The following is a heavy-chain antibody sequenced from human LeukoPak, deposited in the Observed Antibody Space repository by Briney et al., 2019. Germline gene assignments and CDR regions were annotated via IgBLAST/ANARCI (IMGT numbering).Heavy chain of an antibody. CDR1: AYTFTSYC. V-gene: IGHV1-18*01. CDR2: ISAYNGNT. J-gene: IGHJ4*02. D-gene: IGHD3-22*01. CDR3: ARGGPIVVAIYPEDYFEY. Sequence: GASVNLSCKASAYTFTSYCTSCVRQTPGQGREWIGWISAYNGNTNYAQKLQSRVTMTTYTSTSTVYMELRSMRSDDTAVYYCARGGPIVVAIYPEDYFEYWGQGTLVTVSS.